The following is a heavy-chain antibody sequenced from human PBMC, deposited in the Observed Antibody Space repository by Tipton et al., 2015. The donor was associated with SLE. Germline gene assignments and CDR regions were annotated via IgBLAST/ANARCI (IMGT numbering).Heavy chain of an antibody. D-gene: IGHD3-10*02. CDR3: ARGGSNSAMFWED. J-gene: IGHJ4*02. CDR2: IGGSGPYI. V-gene: IGHV3-11*04. Sequence: GSLRLSCASSGFSLSDSYMTWIRQAPGKGLQWVSYIGGSGPYINYADSVKGRFTISRDNAKNSLYLQMNSLRVDDTAVYYCARGGSNSAMFWEDWGQGTLVIVSS. CDR1: GFSLSDSY.